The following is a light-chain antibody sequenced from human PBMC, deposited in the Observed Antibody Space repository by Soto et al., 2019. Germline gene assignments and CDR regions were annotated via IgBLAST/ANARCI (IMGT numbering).Light chain of an antibody. CDR2: AAS. CDR1: QNIDNH. Sequence: DIQLTQSPSSLSASVGDSLSISCRASQNIDNHLNWYRQRSGEAPEVXXYAASALRDGVSSRVSGLVYGTEFTLTIKNLVPEDFANYYGQQSSNSPPITFGQGTRLEIK. J-gene: IGKJ5*01. V-gene: IGKV1-39*01. CDR3: QQSSNSPPIT.